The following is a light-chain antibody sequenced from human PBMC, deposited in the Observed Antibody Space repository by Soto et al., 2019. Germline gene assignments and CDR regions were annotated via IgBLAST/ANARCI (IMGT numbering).Light chain of an antibody. CDR1: SWHSIYA. CDR2: LNSDGSH. CDR3: QTWGTGIQV. V-gene: IGLV4-69*01. J-gene: IGLJ1*01. Sequence: QSVLTQSPSASASLGASVKLTCTLSSWHSIYAIAWHQQQPEKGPRYLMKLNSDGSHSKGDGIPDRFSGSSSGAERYLTISSLQSEDEADYSCQTWGTGIQVFGTGTKLTVL.